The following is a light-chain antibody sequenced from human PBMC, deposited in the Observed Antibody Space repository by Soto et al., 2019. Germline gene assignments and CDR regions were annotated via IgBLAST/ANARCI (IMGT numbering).Light chain of an antibody. CDR1: QSVSSN. CDR3: QQYNNWPPLT. V-gene: IGKV3-15*01. CDR2: DAS. Sequence: EIVMRQSPVTLSVSPGERATLSCRASQSVSSNLAWYQQRPGQAPRLLIYDASTRAAGIPARFSGSGSGTEFALTISSLQSEYFAVSYCQQYNNWPPLTFGPGTKVDIK. J-gene: IGKJ3*01.